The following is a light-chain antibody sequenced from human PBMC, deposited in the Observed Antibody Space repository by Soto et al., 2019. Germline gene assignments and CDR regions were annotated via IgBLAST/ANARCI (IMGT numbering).Light chain of an antibody. V-gene: IGKV3-20*01. CDR1: QSINNN. J-gene: IGKJ3*01. CDR3: QQYGTSRVT. CDR2: SAS. Sequence: EVVLTQSPGTLSLSPGERATLSCRASQSINNNLAWYQHKPGQAPRLLIYSASSRAAGIPDRFSGSGSRTDFTLTISRLEPEDFAVYYCQQYGTSRVTFGPGTNVDIK.